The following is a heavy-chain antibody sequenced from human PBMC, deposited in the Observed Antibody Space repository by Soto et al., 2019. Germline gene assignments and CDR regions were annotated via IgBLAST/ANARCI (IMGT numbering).Heavy chain of an antibody. CDR1: GGSISNGGYY. J-gene: IGHJ5*02. V-gene: IGHV4-31*03. D-gene: IGHD4-17*01. Sequence: SETLSLTCTVSGGSISNGGYYWSWIRHHPGKGLEWIGYIHHTGTSFSNPSLKSRVTISVDTSKNQFSLKMTSVTVADTAVYYCATGGDYATTWGQGTLVTVSS. CDR2: IHHTGTS. CDR3: ATGGDYATT.